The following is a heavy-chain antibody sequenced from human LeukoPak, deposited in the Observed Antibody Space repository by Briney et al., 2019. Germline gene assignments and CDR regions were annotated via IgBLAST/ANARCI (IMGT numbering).Heavy chain of an antibody. CDR1: GGSINTYY. CDR3: ARHVRGGSYFNY. Sequence: SETLSLTCTVSGGSINTYYWSWIRQPPGKGLEWIASVCHSGTSNYNPSLRSRVTISVDTSKNQFSLRVNSVTAADTAVYYCARHVRGGSYFNYWGQGTLVTVSS. V-gene: IGHV4-59*08. D-gene: IGHD3-16*01. CDR2: VCHSGTS. J-gene: IGHJ4*02.